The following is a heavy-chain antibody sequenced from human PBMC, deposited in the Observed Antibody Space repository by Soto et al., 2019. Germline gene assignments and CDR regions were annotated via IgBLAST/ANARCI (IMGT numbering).Heavy chain of an antibody. Sequence: QLQLQESGPGLVKPSETLSLTCTVSGGSISSSSYYWGWIRQPPGKGLEWIGSIYYSGSTYYNPSLKSRVTISVDTSKNQSSLKLSSVTAADTAVYYCARPLRYSQQAEDYYYYGMDVWGQGTTVTVSS. D-gene: IGHD3-9*01. J-gene: IGHJ6*02. V-gene: IGHV4-39*01. CDR1: GGSISSSSYY. CDR3: ARPLRYSQQAEDYYYYGMDV. CDR2: IYYSGST.